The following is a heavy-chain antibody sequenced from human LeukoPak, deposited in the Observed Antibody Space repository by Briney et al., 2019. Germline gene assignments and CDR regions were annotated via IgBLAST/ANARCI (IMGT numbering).Heavy chain of an antibody. CDR3: ARAFVQLDLYCSSTSCYYYGMDV. D-gene: IGHD2-2*01. Sequence: ASVKVSCKSSGYTFTSYGINWVRQATGRGLEWMGWMNPNSGNRGYAQKFQGRVTMTRNTSISTAYMELSSLRSEDTAVYYCARAFVQLDLYCSSTSCYYYGMDVWVQGTTVTVSS. V-gene: IGHV1-8*01. CDR1: GYTFTSYG. CDR2: MNPNSGNR. J-gene: IGHJ6*02.